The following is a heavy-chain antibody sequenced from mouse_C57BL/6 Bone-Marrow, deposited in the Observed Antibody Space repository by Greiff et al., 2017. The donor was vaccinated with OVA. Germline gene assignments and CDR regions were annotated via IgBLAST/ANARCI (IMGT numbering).Heavy chain of an antibody. D-gene: IGHD2-3*01. CDR2: IRSKSNNYAT. Sequence: EVQLVESGGGLVQPKGSLKLSCAASGFSFNTYAMNWVRQAPGKGLEWVARIRSKSNNYATYYADSVKDRFTISRDDSESMLYLQMNNLKTEDTAMYYCVRQDGRYWYFDVWGTGTTVTVSS. V-gene: IGHV10-1*01. CDR1: GFSFNTYA. J-gene: IGHJ1*03. CDR3: VRQDGRYWYFDV.